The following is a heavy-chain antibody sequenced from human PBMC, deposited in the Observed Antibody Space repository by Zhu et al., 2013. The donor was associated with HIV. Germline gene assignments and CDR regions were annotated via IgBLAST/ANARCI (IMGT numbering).Heavy chain of an antibody. CDR2: IIPIFGTA. Sequence: QVQLVQSGAEVKKPGASVKVSCKASGYTFTSYGISWVRQAPGQGLEWMGGIIPIFGTANYAQKFQGRVTITADESTSTAYMQLSSLRSEDTAVYYCARDHNSGYYSYFDYWGQGTLVTVSS. CDR1: GYTFTSYG. CDR3: ARDHNSGYYSYFDY. V-gene: IGHV1-69*01. D-gene: IGHD3-22*01. J-gene: IGHJ4*02.